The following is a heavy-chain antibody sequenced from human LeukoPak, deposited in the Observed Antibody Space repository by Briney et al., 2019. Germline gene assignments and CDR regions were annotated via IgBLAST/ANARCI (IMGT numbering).Heavy chain of an antibody. J-gene: IGHJ4*02. D-gene: IGHD1-7*01. V-gene: IGHV3-23*01. Sequence: GGPLRLSCAASGFTFSSYGMHWVRQAPGKGLEWVSAISGSGGSTYYADSVKGRFTISRDNSQNMVYQQMNSLRAEDTAVYYCAKRTGVTELHFDHWGQGTLVTVSS. CDR1: GFTFSSYG. CDR3: AKRTGVTELHFDH. CDR2: ISGSGGST.